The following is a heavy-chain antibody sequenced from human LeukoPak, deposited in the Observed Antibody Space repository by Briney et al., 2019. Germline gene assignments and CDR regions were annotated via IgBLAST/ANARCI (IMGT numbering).Heavy chain of an antibody. CDR3: ARGRLYDSATLRDFDD. J-gene: IGHJ4*02. V-gene: IGHV3-7*04. CDR2: INQDGSKI. Sequence: GGSLRLSCAASEFSFSNYWMTWVRQAPGKGLQWVANINQDGSKIYYADPVEGRFTISRDNAKNSLYLQMNSLRAQDTAIYYCARGRLYDSATLRDFDDWGQGSLVTVSS. CDR1: EFSFSNYW. D-gene: IGHD5/OR15-5a*01.